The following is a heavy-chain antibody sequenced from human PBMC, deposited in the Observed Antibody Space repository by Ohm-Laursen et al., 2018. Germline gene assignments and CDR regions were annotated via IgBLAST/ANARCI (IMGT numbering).Heavy chain of an antibody. J-gene: IGHJ6*02. D-gene: IGHD6-6*01. CDR3: ARDSSGTARAGGMDV. CDR1: GFTFSDYY. CDR2: ISSSGSTI. V-gene: IGHV3-11*04. Sequence: GSLRLSCTASGFTFSDYYMSWVRQAPGKGLEWVSYISSSGSTIHYADSVKGRFTISRDSAKNSLYLQMNSLRAEDTAVYYCARDSSGTARAGGMDVWGQGTTVTVSS.